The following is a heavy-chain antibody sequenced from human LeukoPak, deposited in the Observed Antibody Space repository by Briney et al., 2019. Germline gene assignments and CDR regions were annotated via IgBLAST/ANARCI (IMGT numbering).Heavy chain of an antibody. CDR2: ISTSGRYI. CDR1: GLTFSGYT. CDR3: ARRIDGYNTNYFDY. Sequence: PGGSLRLSCAASGLTFSGYTMNWVRQPPGKGLQWVSSISTSGRYIYYADSRKGRFTLSRDNGKNSLYLQMNSLSAEDTALYYCARRIDGYNTNYFDYWGQGTLVTVSS. D-gene: IGHD5-24*01. V-gene: IGHV3-21*01. J-gene: IGHJ4*02.